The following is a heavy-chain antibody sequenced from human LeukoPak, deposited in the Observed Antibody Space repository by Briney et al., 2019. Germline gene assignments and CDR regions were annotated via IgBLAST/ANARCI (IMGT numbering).Heavy chain of an antibody. D-gene: IGHD1-1*01. J-gene: IGHJ4*02. CDR1: GGTFSSYA. CDR2: IIPILGTA. V-gene: IGHV1-69*13. CDR3: ARQLGSYYFDY. Sequence: GASVKVSCKASGGTFSSYAISWVRQAPGQGLEWMGGIIPILGTANYAQKFQGRVTITADESTSTAYMELSSLRSEDTAVYYCARQLGSYYFDYWGQGTLVTVSS.